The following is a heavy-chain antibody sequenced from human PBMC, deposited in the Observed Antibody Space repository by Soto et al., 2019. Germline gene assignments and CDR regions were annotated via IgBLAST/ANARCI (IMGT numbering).Heavy chain of an antibody. V-gene: IGHV1-18*01. J-gene: IGHJ4*01. Sequence: SLKVSCKASGYTFITYGISWVRQAPGQELEWMGCISAYNSNIKYAQKFQGRVTMTSDTSTSTAYMEVRSLRSDDTAVYYCARDMNAHVDYSAYWG. CDR3: ARDMNAHVDYSAY. CDR1: GYTFITYG. CDR2: ISAYNSNI. D-gene: IGHD4-17*01.